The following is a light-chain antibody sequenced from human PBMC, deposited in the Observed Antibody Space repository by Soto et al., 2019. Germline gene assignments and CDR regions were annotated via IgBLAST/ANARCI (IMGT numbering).Light chain of an antibody. CDR2: EGI. Sequence: QSVLTQPPSASGTPGQRVTISCTGTSSTVGGFNVVSWYQQHPGKAPKVIIYEGIKRPSGVSNRFSGSNSGSTASLTISGLQAEDEADYYCCSYVGATTYVFGTGTKLTVL. J-gene: IGLJ1*01. V-gene: IGLV2-23*01. CDR1: SSTVGGFNV. CDR3: CSYVGATTYV.